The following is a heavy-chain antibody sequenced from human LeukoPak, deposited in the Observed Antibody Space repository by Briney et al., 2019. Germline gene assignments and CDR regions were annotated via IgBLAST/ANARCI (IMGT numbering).Heavy chain of an antibody. J-gene: IGHJ4*02. CDR1: GFTFSSYA. CDR3: AREGPRGNSQFDY. V-gene: IGHV3-33*01. Sequence: GGSLRLSCAASGFTFSSYAMHWVRQAPGKGLEWVALIWYDGSNKYYTDSVKGRLTISRDNSKNTLYLQMNSLRAEDTAIYYCAREGPRGNSQFDYWGQGTLVTVSS. D-gene: IGHD2/OR15-2a*01. CDR2: IWYDGSNK.